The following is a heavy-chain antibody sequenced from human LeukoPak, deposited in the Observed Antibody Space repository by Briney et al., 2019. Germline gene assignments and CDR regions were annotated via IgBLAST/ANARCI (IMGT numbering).Heavy chain of an antibody. Sequence: ASVKVSCKASGYTFTSYDINWVRQATGQGLEWMGWMNPNSGNTSYAQKFQGRVTMTRNTSISTAYMELSSLRSEDTSVYYCARAVAGTNWFDPWGQGTLVTVSS. D-gene: IGHD6-19*01. CDR2: MNPNSGNT. CDR1: GYTFTSYD. CDR3: ARAVAGTNWFDP. V-gene: IGHV1-8*01. J-gene: IGHJ5*02.